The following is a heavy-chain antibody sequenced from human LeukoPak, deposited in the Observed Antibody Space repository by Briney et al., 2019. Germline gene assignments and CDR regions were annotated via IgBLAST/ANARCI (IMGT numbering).Heavy chain of an antibody. CDR2: IGGSGLTT. Sequence: GGSLRLSCAASGFRFSSYAMTWVRQAPGKGLQWVSAIGGSGLTTYYANSVTGRFTISRDNSRSTLYLQMNGLRVEDTAVYFCAKGLKNGHTHGPSEYWGRGTLVTVSS. V-gene: IGHV3-23*01. CDR1: GFRFSSYA. D-gene: IGHD2-8*01. J-gene: IGHJ4*02. CDR3: AKGLKNGHTHGPSEY.